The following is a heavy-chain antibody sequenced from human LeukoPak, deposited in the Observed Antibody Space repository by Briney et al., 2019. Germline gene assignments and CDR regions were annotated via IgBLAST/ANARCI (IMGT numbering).Heavy chain of an antibody. CDR3: AKVFVWFGELTNFGY. D-gene: IGHD3-10*01. CDR2: ISGSGGST. CDR1: GFTFRNFA. J-gene: IGHJ4*02. Sequence: GGSLRLSCAASGFTFRNFAMSWVRQAPGKGLEWVSAISGSGGSTYYADSVKGRFTISRDNSKNTLYLQMNSLRAEDTAVYYCAKVFVWFGELTNFGYWGQGTLVTVSS. V-gene: IGHV3-23*01.